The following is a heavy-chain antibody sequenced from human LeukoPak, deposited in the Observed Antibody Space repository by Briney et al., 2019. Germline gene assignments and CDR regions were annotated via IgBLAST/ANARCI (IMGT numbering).Heavy chain of an antibody. J-gene: IGHJ3*02. CDR3: ARIFGSAAEDAFDI. V-gene: IGHV1-69*05. Sequence: GASVKVSCKASGGTFSSYAISWVRQAPGQGLEWMGGIIPIFGTANYAQKFQGRVTITTDESTSTAYMELSSLRSEDTAVYYCARIFGSAAEDAFDIWGQGTMVTVSS. CDR1: GGTFSSYA. CDR2: IIPIFGTA. D-gene: IGHD3-3*01.